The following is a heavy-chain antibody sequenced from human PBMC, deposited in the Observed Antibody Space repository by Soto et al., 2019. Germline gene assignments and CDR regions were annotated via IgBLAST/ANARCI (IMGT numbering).Heavy chain of an antibody. CDR3: ARGLGFIGSGSYTD. Sequence: SETLSLTCAVYGGSFSGYYWSWIRQPPGKGLEWIGEINHSGSTNYNPSLKSRVTISVDTSKNQFSLKLSSVTAADTAVYYCARGLGFIGSGSYTDWGQGTLVT. CDR1: GGSFSGYY. D-gene: IGHD3-10*01. V-gene: IGHV4-34*01. J-gene: IGHJ4*02. CDR2: INHSGST.